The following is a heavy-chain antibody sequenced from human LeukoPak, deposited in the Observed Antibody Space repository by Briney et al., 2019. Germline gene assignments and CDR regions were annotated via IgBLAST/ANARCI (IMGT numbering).Heavy chain of an antibody. V-gene: IGHV4-34*01. D-gene: IGHD4-11*01. CDR1: GGSFSGYY. Sequence: SETLSLTCAVYGGSFSGYYWSWIRQPPGKGLEWIGEINHSGSTNYNPSLKSRVTISVDTSKNQFSLKLSSVTAADTAVYYCARGATVTTRKFDYWGQGTLVTVSS. J-gene: IGHJ4*02. CDR3: ARGATVTTRKFDY. CDR2: INHSGST.